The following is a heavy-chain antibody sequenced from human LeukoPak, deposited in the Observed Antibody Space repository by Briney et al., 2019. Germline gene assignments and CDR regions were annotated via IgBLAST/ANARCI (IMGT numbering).Heavy chain of an antibody. CDR1: GYTLTELS. V-gene: IGHV1-24*01. CDR2: FDPEDGET. CDR3: ARDRYSGSSPSLY. D-gene: IGHD1-26*01. J-gene: IGHJ4*02. Sequence: ASVNVSCKVSGYTLTELSMHWVRQAPGKGLEWLGRFDPEDGETLYAQKFQGRVTMTADTSTDTAYMELRSLRSDDTAVYYCARDRYSGSSPSLYWGQGTLVTVSS.